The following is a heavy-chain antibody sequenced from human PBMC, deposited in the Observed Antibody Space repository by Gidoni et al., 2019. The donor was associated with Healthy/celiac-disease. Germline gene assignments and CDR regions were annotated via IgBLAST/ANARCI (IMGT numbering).Heavy chain of an antibody. CDR2: IIPILGIA. J-gene: IGHJ4*02. CDR3: ARPKDSSSSDPDY. D-gene: IGHD6-6*01. CDR1: GGTFSSYA. Sequence: QVQLVQSGAEVKKPGSSLKVSCKASGGTFSSYAISWVRQAPGQGLEWMGRIIPILGIANYAQKFQGRVTITADKSTSTAYMELSSLRSEDTAVYYCARPKDSSSSDPDYWGQGTLVTVSS. V-gene: IGHV1-69*04.